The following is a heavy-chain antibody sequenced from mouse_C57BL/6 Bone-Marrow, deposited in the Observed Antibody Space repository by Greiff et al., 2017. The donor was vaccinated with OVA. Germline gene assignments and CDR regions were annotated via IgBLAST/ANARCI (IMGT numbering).Heavy chain of an antibody. CDR2: IRLKSDNYAT. Sequence: EVKLMESGGGLVQPGGSMKLSCVASGFTFSNYWMNWVRQSPEKGLEWVAQIRLKSDNYATHYAESMKGRFTISRDDSKSSVYLQMNNLRAEDTGIYYCTVTTVGGDDYWGQGTSVTVSS. V-gene: IGHV6-3*01. J-gene: IGHJ4*01. CDR1: GFTFSNYW. D-gene: IGHD1-1*01. CDR3: TVTTVGGDDY.